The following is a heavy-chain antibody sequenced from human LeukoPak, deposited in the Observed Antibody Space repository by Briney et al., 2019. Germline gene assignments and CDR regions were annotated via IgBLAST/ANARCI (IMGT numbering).Heavy chain of an antibody. Sequence: SETLSLTCTVSGGSISSYYWSWIRQPPGQGLEWIGYIYYSGSTNYNPSLKSRVTISVDTSKNQFSLKLSSVTAADTAVYYCARPSGGSGIFAFDIWGQGTMVTVSS. V-gene: IGHV4-59*01. CDR1: GGSISSYY. D-gene: IGHD3-10*01. CDR2: IYYSGST. J-gene: IGHJ3*02. CDR3: ARPSGGSGIFAFDI.